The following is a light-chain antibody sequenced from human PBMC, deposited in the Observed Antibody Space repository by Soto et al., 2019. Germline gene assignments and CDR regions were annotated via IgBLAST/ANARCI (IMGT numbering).Light chain of an antibody. CDR1: NSDVGGYDY. V-gene: IGLV2-14*01. CDR3: SSYTSSTTLGV. CDR2: EVS. J-gene: IGLJ3*02. Sequence: QSALTQPASVSGSPGQSITISCTGTNSDVGGYDYVSWYQQHPGKAPKLMIYEVSHRPSGVSNRFSGSRSGNTASLTISGLQGEDEADYYCSSYTSSTTLGVFGGGTQLTVL.